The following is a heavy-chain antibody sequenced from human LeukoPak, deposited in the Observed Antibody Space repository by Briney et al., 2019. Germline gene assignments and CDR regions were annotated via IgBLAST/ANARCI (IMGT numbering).Heavy chain of an antibody. J-gene: IGHJ4*02. V-gene: IGHV1-69*01. CDR3: ARVGGYSYGSSFVY. Sequence: SVKVSCKASGGTFSSYAISWVRQAPGQGLERMGGIIPIFGTANYAQKFQGRVTITADESTSTAYMELSSLRSEDTAVYYCARVGGYSYGSSFVYWGQGTLVTVSS. CDR1: GGTFSSYA. D-gene: IGHD5-18*01. CDR2: IIPIFGTA.